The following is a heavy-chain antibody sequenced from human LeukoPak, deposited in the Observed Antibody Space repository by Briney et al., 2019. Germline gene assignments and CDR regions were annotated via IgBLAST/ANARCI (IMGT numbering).Heavy chain of an antibody. V-gene: IGHV3-48*04. Sequence: GGSLRLSCAASGFTFSSYSMNWVRQAPGKGLEWVSYISSSSSTIYYADSVKGRFTISRDNAKNSLYLQMNSLRAEDTAVYYCARDIRIYYDSSGGHPDYWGQGTLVTVSS. CDR3: ARDIRIYYDSSGGHPDY. D-gene: IGHD3-22*01. CDR2: ISSSSSTI. CDR1: GFTFSSYS. J-gene: IGHJ4*02.